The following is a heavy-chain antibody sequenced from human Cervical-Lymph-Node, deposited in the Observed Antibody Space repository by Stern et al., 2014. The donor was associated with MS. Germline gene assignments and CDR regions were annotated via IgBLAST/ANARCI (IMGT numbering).Heavy chain of an antibody. V-gene: IGHV2-5*02. CDR2: INWDDDK. CDR3: AHSTYCGGGSCYSKDWFDP. D-gene: IGHD2-15*01. J-gene: IGHJ5*02. Sequence: QVTLRESGPTLVKPTQTLTLTCSFSGFSLSTSGVSVGWIRQPPGKALEWLALINWDDDKRYSPSLKSRLTITKDTSKNQVVLTMTNMDPVDTATYYCAHSTYCGGGSCYSKDWFDPWGQGTLVTVSS. CDR1: GFSLSTSGVS.